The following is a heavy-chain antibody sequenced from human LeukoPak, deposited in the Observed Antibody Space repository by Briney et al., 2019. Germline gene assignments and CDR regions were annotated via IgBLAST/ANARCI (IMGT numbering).Heavy chain of an antibody. J-gene: IGHJ4*02. Sequence: GGCLRLSCAASGFTFSSYAMSWVRQAPGKGLEWVSAISGSGGSTYYADSVKGRFTISRDNSKNTLYLQMNSLRAEDTAVYYCATSIAARPDDYWGQGTLVTVSS. V-gene: IGHV3-23*01. CDR2: ISGSGGST. CDR3: ATSIAARPDDY. D-gene: IGHD6-6*01. CDR1: GFTFSSYA.